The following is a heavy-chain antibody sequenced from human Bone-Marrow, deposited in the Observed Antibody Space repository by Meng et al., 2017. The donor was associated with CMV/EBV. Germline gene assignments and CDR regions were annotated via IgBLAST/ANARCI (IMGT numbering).Heavy chain of an antibody. CDR2: INAGNGNT. D-gene: IGHD3-3*01. CDR1: YSFTSYA. CDR3: AREGSYDFWSGYDYYFDY. J-gene: IGHJ4*02. V-gene: IGHV1-3*01. Sequence: YSFTSYAMHWVHQAPRQRLEWMGWINAGNGNTKYSQKFQSRVTITRDTSASTAYMELSSLRSEDTAVYYCAREGSYDFWSGYDYYFDYWGQGTLVTVSS.